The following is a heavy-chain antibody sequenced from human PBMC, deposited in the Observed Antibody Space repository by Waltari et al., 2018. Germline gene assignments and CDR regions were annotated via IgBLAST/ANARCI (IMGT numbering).Heavy chain of an antibody. V-gene: IGHV3-73*01. CDR2: IRRKANSYAT. Sequence: EVQLVESGGGLVQPGGSLKLSCAASGFTFSGSAMHWVRQASGKALEWVGRIRRKANSYATAYAASVKGRFTISRDDSKNTAYLQMNSLKTEDTAVYYCTRGSSSLPFDPWGQGTLVTVSS. J-gene: IGHJ5*02. D-gene: IGHD6-13*01. CDR3: TRGSSSLPFDP. CDR1: GFTFSGSA.